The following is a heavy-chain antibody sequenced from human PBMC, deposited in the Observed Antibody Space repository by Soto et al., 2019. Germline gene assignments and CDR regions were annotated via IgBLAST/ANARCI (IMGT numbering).Heavy chain of an antibody. V-gene: IGHV1-69*13. CDR2: IIPIFGTA. CDR1: GGTFSSYA. D-gene: IGHD3-22*01. CDR3: AREYYYDSSGHFDY. J-gene: IGHJ4*02. Sequence: SVKVSCKASGGTFSSYAISWVRQAPGQGLEWMGGIIPIFGTANYAQKFQGRVTITADESTSTAYMELSSLRSEDTAVYYCAREYYYDSSGHFDYWGQGTLVTVSS.